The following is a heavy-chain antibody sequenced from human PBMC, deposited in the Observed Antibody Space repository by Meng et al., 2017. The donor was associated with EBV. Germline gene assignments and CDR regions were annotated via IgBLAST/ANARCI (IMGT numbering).Heavy chain of an antibody. Sequence: QVQLQQWGAALLMPSXTLYLTCAAYGGSVNGYFWSWIRQPPGKGLEWMGELHHSGSTNYNPSLKSRLRISVDTSKNQFSLNLTSVTAADTAVYYCARVSPKRYFDYLAPPDYWGQGTLGTVSS. J-gene: IGHJ4*02. V-gene: IGHV4-34*01. CDR1: GGSVNGYF. CDR2: LHHSGST. D-gene: IGHD3-9*01. CDR3: ARVSPKRYFDYLAPPDY.